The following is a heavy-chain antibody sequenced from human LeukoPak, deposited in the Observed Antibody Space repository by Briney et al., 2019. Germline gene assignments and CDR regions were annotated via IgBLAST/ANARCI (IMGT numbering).Heavy chain of an antibody. Sequence: GGSLRLSCAASGFTVSSNYMSCVRQAPGKGLEWVSVIYSGGSTYYADSVKGRFTISRDDSKNTLYLQMNSLRAEDTAVYYCASSVWDQSSAWGQGTLVTVSS. CDR1: GFTVSSNY. V-gene: IGHV3-66*01. J-gene: IGHJ5*02. D-gene: IGHD1-26*01. CDR2: IYSGGST. CDR3: ASSVWDQSSA.